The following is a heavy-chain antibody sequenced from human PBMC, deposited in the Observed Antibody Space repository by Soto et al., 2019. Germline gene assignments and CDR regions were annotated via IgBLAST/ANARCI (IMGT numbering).Heavy chain of an antibody. CDR2: ISGSGTTA. CDR1: EFVFSSYA. Sequence: EVQLLESGGGLVQPGGPLRLSCAASEFVFSSYAMSWVRQAPGKGLEWVSAISGSGTTAYYADSVKGRFIFSRDNPKNTMYLQMNSLRAEDTAVYFCAKTTDGWFSAFEIWGQGTVVTVSS. V-gene: IGHV3-23*01. D-gene: IGHD6-19*01. CDR3: AKTTDGWFSAFEI. J-gene: IGHJ3*02.